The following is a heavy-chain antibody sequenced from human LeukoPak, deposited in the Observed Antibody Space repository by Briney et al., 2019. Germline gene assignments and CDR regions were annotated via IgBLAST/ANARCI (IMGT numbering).Heavy chain of an antibody. D-gene: IGHD2-15*01. Sequence: PSETLSLTCTVSGGSVSSSSYHWGWIRQPPGKGLEWIGSVFYSGSTYYNPSLKSRVTMSVDTSKNQFSLKLSSVIAADTAVYYCARLWSTDCSGGSCPHQPNYWGQGTLVTVSS. CDR3: ARLWSTDCSGGSCPHQPNY. CDR2: VFYSGST. J-gene: IGHJ4*02. CDR1: GGSVSSSSYH. V-gene: IGHV4-39*01.